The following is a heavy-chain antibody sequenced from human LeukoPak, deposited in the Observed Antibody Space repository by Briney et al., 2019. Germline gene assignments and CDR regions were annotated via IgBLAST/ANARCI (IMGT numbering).Heavy chain of an antibody. CDR1: GGSFSGYY. V-gene: IGHV4-34*01. CDR3: ARVAYCSSTSCYTHYYYYGMDV. J-gene: IGHJ6*02. Sequence: TSETLSLTCAVYGGSFSGYYWSWIRQPPGKGLEWIGEINHSGSTNYNPSLKSRVTISVDTSKNQFSLKLSSVTAADTAVYYCARVAYCSSTSCYTHYYYYGMDVWGQGTTVTVSS. D-gene: IGHD2-2*02. CDR2: INHSGST.